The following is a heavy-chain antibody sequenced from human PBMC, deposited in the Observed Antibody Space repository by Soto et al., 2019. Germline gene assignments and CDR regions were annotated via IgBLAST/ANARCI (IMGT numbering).Heavy chain of an antibody. CDR1: GFTFSSYA. CDR3: AKRRGAGGHFDY. V-gene: IGHV3-23*01. J-gene: IGHJ4*02. D-gene: IGHD2-15*01. Sequence: DVQLLESGGGLVQPEGSLRLSCAASGFTFSSYAMGWVRQGPGKGLEWIAVVSIGGSTHYADFVRGRFTISRDNSKNTLSLQMNSLTAEDAAVYFCAKRRGAGGHFDYGGQGALVTVSS. CDR2: VSIGGST.